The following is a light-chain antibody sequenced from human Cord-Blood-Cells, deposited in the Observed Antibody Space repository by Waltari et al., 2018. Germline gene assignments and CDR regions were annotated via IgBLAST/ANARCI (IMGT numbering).Light chain of an antibody. CDR3: QQHNSYDP. CDR2: EAS. V-gene: IGKV1-5*01. CDR1: QRISSL. Sequence: DIQMSQCPSTLSASVGDRVTLPCRACQRISSLLAWYQQKPGKAPKLLIYEASILESGVPSRVSGSGSVTEFTLSISSLQSHHFATLCCQQHNSYDPFGQGPKLDI. J-gene: IGKJ2*01.